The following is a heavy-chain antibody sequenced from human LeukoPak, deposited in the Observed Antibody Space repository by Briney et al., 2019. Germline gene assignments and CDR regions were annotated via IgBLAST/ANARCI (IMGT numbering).Heavy chain of an antibody. CDR1: GGSISSSNYF. J-gene: IGHJ4*02. V-gene: IGHV4-39*07. D-gene: IGHD6-13*01. Sequence: SETLSLTCTVSGGSISSSNYFWGWIRQPPGKGLEWIGSFYYSESTYYNPFLKSRVTISVDTSKNQFSLKLSSVTAADTAVYYCAREDSSSGGGDFDYWGQGTLVTVSS. CDR2: FYYSEST. CDR3: AREDSSSGGGDFDY.